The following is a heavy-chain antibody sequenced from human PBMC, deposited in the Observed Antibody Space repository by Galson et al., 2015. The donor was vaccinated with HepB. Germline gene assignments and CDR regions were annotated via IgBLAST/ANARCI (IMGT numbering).Heavy chain of an antibody. CDR1: GFTFSTYA. D-gene: IGHD1-26*01. CDR3: AKRGYSGTYEGFDY. CDR2: ITDDGSNT. Sequence: SLRLSCAASGFTFSTYAMSWVRQAPGEGLEWVSGITDDGSNTYYADSAKGRFTISRSNSKNTLYLQMNSLRAEDTAVYYCAKRGYSGTYEGFDYWGQGTLVTVSS. V-gene: IGHV3-23*01. J-gene: IGHJ4*02.